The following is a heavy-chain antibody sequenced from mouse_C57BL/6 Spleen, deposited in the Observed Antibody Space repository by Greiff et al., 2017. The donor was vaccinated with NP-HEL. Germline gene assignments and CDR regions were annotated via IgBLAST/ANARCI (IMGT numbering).Heavy chain of an antibody. CDR3: ARGYCGSSLYFDV. CDR1: GYTFTSYW. Sequence: QVQLQQPGAELVKPGASVKLSCKASGYTFTSYWMHWVKQRPGQGLEWIGMIHPNSGSTNYNEKFKSKATLTVDKSTSTAYMQLSSLTSEDSAVYYCARGYCGSSLYFDVWGTGTAVTVSS. D-gene: IGHD1-1*01. V-gene: IGHV1-64*01. CDR2: IHPNSGST. J-gene: IGHJ1*03.